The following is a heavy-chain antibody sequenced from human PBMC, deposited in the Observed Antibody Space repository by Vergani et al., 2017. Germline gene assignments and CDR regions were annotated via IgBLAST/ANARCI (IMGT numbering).Heavy chain of an antibody. D-gene: IGHD2-2*01. Sequence: QVQLVQSGAEVKKPGSSVKVSCKASGGTFSSYAISWVRQAPGQGLEWMGGIIPIFGTANYVQKFQGRVTITADESTSTAYMELSSLRSEDTAVYYCARKTGDCSSTSCYHYYGMDVWGQGTTVTVSS. CDR1: GGTFSSYA. V-gene: IGHV1-69*12. CDR3: ARKTGDCSSTSCYHYYGMDV. J-gene: IGHJ6*02. CDR2: IIPIFGTA.